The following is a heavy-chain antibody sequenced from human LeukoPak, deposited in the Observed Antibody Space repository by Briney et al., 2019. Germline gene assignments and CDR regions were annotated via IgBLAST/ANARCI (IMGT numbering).Heavy chain of an antibody. J-gene: IGHJ2*01. CDR2: IIPILGIA. D-gene: IGHD4-23*01. CDR1: GGTFSSYA. V-gene: IGHV1-69*04. Sequence: GASVKVSCKASGGTFSSYAISWVRQAPGQGLEWMGRIIPILGIANYAQKFQGRVTITADKSTSTAYMELSSLRSEDTAVYYCASHPPGGKPHVAYWYFDLWGRGTLVTVSS. CDR3: ASHPPGGKPHVAYWYFDL.